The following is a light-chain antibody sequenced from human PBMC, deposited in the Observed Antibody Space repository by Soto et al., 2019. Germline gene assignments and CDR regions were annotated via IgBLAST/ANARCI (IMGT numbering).Light chain of an antibody. CDR1: QSVGSSY. CDR2: GAT. V-gene: IGKV3-20*01. CDR3: QQYNYLIT. J-gene: IGKJ5*01. Sequence: EIVLTQSPGTLSLSPGESTTLSCRASQSVGSSYLAWSQHKSGRAPRLLIYGATSRATGIPDRFSGSGSGTDFTLTISRLEPEDFAVYFCQQYNYLITFGQGTRLEIK.